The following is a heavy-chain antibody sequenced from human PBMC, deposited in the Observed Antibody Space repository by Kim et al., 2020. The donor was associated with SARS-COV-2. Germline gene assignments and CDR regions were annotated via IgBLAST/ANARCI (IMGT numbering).Heavy chain of an antibody. CDR2: ISGSGGST. V-gene: IGHV3-23*01. Sequence: GGSLRLSCAASGFTFSSYAMSWVRQAPGKGLEWVSAISGSGGSTYYADSVKGRFTISRDNSKNTLYLQMNSLRAEDTAVYYCAKGHGDYVYPEYFQHWGQGTLVTVSS. D-gene: IGHD4-17*01. CDR3: AKGHGDYVYPEYFQH. J-gene: IGHJ1*01. CDR1: GFTFSSYA.